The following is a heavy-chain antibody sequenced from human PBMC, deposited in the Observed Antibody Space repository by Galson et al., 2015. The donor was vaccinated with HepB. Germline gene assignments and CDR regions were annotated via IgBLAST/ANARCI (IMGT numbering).Heavy chain of an antibody. Sequence: LSLTCSVSHGSINNYYWSWIRQSPGNRPEWIGYIRYTGDTTYNPSLGYRVGMSVDTSINQVSLWLTSVTAADTAIYYYARHPGRGSVGYAFDLWGQGTLVTVSA. CDR3: ARHPGRGSVGYAFDL. V-gene: IGHV4-59*08. J-gene: IGHJ4*02. CDR2: IRYTGDT. D-gene: IGHD5-12*01. CDR1: HGSINNYY.